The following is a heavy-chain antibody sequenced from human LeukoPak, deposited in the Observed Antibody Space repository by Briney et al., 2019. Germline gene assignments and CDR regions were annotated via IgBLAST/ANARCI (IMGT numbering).Heavy chain of an antibody. CDR2: ISSSGSTI. Sequence: GGSLRLSCAASGFTFSSYEMNWVRQAPGKGLERVSYISSSGSTIYYADSVKGRFTISRDNAKNSLYLQMNSLRAEDTAVYYCARGRSIAARQPPFFDYWGQGTLVTVSS. V-gene: IGHV3-48*03. CDR1: GFTFSSYE. D-gene: IGHD6-6*01. J-gene: IGHJ4*02. CDR3: ARGRSIAARQPPFFDY.